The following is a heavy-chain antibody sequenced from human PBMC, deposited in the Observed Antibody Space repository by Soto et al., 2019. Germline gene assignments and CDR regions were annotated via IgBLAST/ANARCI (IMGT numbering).Heavy chain of an antibody. Sequence: EVQLLESGGGLVQPGGSLRLTCAASGFTFSSYAMSWVRQAPGKRLEWVSAISGSGDRTYYADSVKGRFTISRDNSKDTLYLQMNSLRAEDTAVYYCAKAPKTYDFPYYFDYWGQGTLVTVSS. CDR3: AKAPKTYDFPYYFDY. V-gene: IGHV3-23*01. J-gene: IGHJ4*02. CDR2: ISGSGDRT. CDR1: GFTFSSYA. D-gene: IGHD3-3*01.